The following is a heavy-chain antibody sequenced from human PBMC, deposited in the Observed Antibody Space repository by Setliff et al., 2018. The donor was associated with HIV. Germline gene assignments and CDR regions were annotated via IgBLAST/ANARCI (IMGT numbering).Heavy chain of an antibody. V-gene: IGHV3-21*01. Sequence: LRLSCAASGFTFSSYSMNWVRQAPGKGLEWVSSISPSSSYIHYADSVKGRFTIARDNAKNSLYLQMNSLRAEDTAVYYCARDQEHIIVVSATGNMPGYLHYYYMDVWGKGSTVTVSS. CDR2: ISPSSSYI. J-gene: IGHJ6*03. D-gene: IGHD2-2*01. CDR1: GFTFSSYS. CDR3: ARDQEHIIVVSATGNMPGYLHYYYMDV.